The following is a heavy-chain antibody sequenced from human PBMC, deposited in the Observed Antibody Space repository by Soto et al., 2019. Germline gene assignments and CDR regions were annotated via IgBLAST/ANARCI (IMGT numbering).Heavy chain of an antibody. CDR1: GYTFTGYY. Sequence: QVQLVQSGAEVKKPGASVKVSCKPSGYTFTGYYIHWVRQAPGQGLEWMGWINPNSGATNYALKFQGRVTKIRDTSISAAYMELNSLTSDDTAVYYCARSRLTDYSIDYWGQGTLVTVSS. V-gene: IGHV1-2*02. CDR2: INPNSGAT. CDR3: ARSRLTDYSIDY. D-gene: IGHD4-4*01. J-gene: IGHJ4*02.